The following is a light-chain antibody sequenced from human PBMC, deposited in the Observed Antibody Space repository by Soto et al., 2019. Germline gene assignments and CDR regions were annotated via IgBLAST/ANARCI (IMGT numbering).Light chain of an antibody. Sequence: QSALTQPPSASGSPGQSVTISCTGTSSDVGGYDYVSWYHQHPGKAPKLMIYEVSKRPSGVPDRFSGSKSGNTASLTVSGLQAEDEADYYCSSYAGSSTYVFGTGTKVTVL. CDR3: SSYAGSSTYV. CDR1: SSDVGGYDY. J-gene: IGLJ1*01. CDR2: EVS. V-gene: IGLV2-8*01.